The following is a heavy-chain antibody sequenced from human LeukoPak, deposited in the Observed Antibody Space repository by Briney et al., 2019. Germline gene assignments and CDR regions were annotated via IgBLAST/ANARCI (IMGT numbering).Heavy chain of an antibody. CDR2: IKQDGSEK. CDR1: GFTFSSYW. D-gene: IGHD3-10*02. Sequence: GGSLRLSCAASGFTFSSYWMSWVRQAPGKGLEWVANIKQDGSEKYYVDSVKGRFTISRDNAKNSLYLQMNSLRAGDTAVYYCAREMLGVPFDYWGQGTLVTVSS. J-gene: IGHJ4*02. CDR3: AREMLGVPFDY. V-gene: IGHV3-7*01.